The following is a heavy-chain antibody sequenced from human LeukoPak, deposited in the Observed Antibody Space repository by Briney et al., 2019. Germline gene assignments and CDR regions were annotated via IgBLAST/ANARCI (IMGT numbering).Heavy chain of an antibody. CDR3: ARGRPAYYFDY. Sequence: GGSLRLSCAASGFTFDDYGMSWVRQAPGKGLVWVSRINSDGSSTTYADSVKGRFTISRDNAKNTLYLQMNSLRAEDTAVYYCARGRPAYYFDYWGQGTLVTVSS. V-gene: IGHV3-74*01. CDR1: GFTFDDYG. CDR2: INSDGSST. J-gene: IGHJ4*02.